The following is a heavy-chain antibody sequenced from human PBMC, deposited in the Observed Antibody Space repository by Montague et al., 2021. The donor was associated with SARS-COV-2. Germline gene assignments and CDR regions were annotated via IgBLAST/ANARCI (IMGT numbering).Heavy chain of an antibody. CDR3: ARDFGGSRDH. CDR1: GFTVSSNY. V-gene: IGHV3-53*01. Sequence: SLRLSCAASGFTVSSNYMSWVRQAPGKGLEWVSLIYGSGRTSYADSVKGRFTMSRDNSKNTLYLQMNSLRAEDTAVYYCARDFGGSRDHWGQGTLVTVSS. D-gene: IGHD3-10*01. J-gene: IGHJ4*02. CDR2: IYGSGRT.